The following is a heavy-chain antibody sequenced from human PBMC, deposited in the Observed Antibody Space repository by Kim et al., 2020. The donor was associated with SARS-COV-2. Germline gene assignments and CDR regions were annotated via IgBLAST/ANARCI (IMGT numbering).Heavy chain of an antibody. V-gene: IGHV3-43*01. J-gene: IGHJ6*02. CDR3: AKDDGDYYYYGMDV. Sequence: ADDVKGRFTISRENSKNSLYLQKNSLRTEDTALYYCAKDDGDYYYYGMDVWGQGTTVTVSS.